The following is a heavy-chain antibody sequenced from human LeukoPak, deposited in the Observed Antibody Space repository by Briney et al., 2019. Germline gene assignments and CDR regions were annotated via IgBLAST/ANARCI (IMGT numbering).Heavy chain of an antibody. J-gene: IGHJ4*02. CDR2: INSDGSTT. CDR3: ARGNYYGQDY. CDR1: GFTFSSYW. D-gene: IGHD3-10*01. V-gene: IGHV3-74*01. Sequence: GGSLRLSCGASGFTFSSYWMHWVRQAPGKGLVWISRINSDGSTTSYADSVKGRFTISRDNTKNTLYLQMNSLRAEDTAVYYCARGNYYGQDYWGQGTLVTVSS.